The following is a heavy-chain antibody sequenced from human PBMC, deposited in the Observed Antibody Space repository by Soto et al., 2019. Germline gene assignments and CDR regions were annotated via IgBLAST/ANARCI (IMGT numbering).Heavy chain of an antibody. Sequence: QVQLQESGPGLVKPSGTLSLTCAVSGGSISSGDWCWSWVRQSPGKGLEWIGEIYYRGSTTYNPSLKSRVTISADKSENQFALRLSSVTAADTAVYYCARGGCDSIFWSLDYWGQGTLVTVSS. V-gene: IGHV4-4*02. D-gene: IGHD2-21*02. CDR3: ARGGCDSIFWSLDY. CDR2: IYYRGST. CDR1: GGSISSGDW. J-gene: IGHJ4*02.